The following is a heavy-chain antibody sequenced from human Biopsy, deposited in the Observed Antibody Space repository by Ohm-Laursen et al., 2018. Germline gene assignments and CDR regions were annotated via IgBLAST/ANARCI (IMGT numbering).Heavy chain of an antibody. D-gene: IGHD3-22*01. V-gene: IGHV4-59*01. J-gene: IGHJ2*01. CDR2: VYYTGST. CDR1: GDSISSYY. CDR3: ARDRGYYSDRTVPGYFDL. Sequence: PSETLSLTCTVSGDSISSYYWSWIRQPPGKGLEWIGYVYYTGSTDYNPSLQSRVTISVDTSKNHFSLRLRSVTPADMAIYYCARDRGYYSDRTVPGYFDLWGRGTLVTVSS.